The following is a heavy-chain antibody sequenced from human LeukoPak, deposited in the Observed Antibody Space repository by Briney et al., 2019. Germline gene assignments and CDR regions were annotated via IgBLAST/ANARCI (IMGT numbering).Heavy chain of an antibody. CDR3: AREGDIAAALFDN. V-gene: IGHV1-2*02. CDR2: ISPQSFDT. J-gene: IGHJ4*02. CDR1: GYTVSAYY. D-gene: IGHD6-13*01. Sequence: ASVKVSCKGSGYTVSAYYIHWLRQAPGQGPEWMGWISPQSFDTNYAQKFQGRVTMTTATSMNTVFMELSRLSSDDTAVYYCAREGDIAAALFDNWGQGTLVTVSS.